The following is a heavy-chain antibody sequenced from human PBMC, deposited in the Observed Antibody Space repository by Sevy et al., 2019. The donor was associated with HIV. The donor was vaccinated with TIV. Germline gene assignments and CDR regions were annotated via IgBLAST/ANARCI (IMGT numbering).Heavy chain of an antibody. D-gene: IGHD2-15*01. Sequence: GGSLRLSCAASGFSVSSHAMHWVRQAPGKGLEWVALISYDGSSKYYSDSVKGRLTISRDNSKNPLYLQMNSLRPEDTALYYCSRDAGYSVGWYPSDYWGQGTLVTVSS. CDR1: GFSVSSHA. CDR2: ISYDGSSK. J-gene: IGHJ4*02. CDR3: SRDAGYSVGWYPSDY. V-gene: IGHV3-30-3*01.